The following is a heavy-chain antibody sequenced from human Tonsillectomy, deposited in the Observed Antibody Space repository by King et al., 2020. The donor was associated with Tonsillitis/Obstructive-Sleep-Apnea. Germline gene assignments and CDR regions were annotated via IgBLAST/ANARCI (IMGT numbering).Heavy chain of an antibody. CDR1: GFTFSSFC. CDR3: ARDLGGAPFDY. J-gene: IGHJ4*02. D-gene: IGHD1-26*01. Sequence: VQLVESGGGVVQPGMSLRLSCAAFGFTFSSFCMHWVRQAPGKGLEGVAVIWFDGSNKYYSDSVKGRFTIARDNSKNTLFLYMNSLRPDDTAVYYCARDLGGAPFDYWGQGTLVTVSS. V-gene: IGHV3-33*01. CDR2: IWFDGSNK.